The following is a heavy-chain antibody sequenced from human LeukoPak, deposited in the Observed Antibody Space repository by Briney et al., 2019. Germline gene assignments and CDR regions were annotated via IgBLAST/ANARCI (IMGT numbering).Heavy chain of an antibody. Sequence: GESLKISCKGSGYSFTNYWIAWVRQMPGKGLEWMGTVYPGDSETTYSPSYQGQVTISADKSINTAYLQWSSLKASDTAMYYCARGDWSQYYYSMDVWGKGTTVTVSS. CDR2: VYPGDSET. CDR1: GYSFTNYW. V-gene: IGHV5-51*01. D-gene: IGHD2-21*02. J-gene: IGHJ6*03. CDR3: ARGDWSQYYYSMDV.